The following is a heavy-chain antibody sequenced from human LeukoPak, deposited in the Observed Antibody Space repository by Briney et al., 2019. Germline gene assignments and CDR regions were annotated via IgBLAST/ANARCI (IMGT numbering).Heavy chain of an antibody. D-gene: IGHD2/OR15-2a*01. CDR1: GFTFSNYG. J-gene: IGHJ5*02. CDR3: TFFDA. V-gene: IGHV3-33*01. Sequence: PGRSLRLSCAASGFTFSNYGMHWVRQAPGKGLEWVAVIWYDGSDRYYADSVKGRFTISRDNSKNMVYLQMDSLRAEDTAVYYCTFFDAWGQGTQVTVSS. CDR2: IWYDGSDR.